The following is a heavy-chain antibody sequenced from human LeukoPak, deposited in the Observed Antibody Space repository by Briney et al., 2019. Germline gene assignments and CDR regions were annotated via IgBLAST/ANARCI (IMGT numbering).Heavy chain of an antibody. Sequence: GGSLRLSCAASGFTFSSYSMNWVRQAPGKGLEWVSSISSSSSYIYYADSVKGRFTISRDNAKNSLYLQMNSLRAEDTAVYYCAKEESSGWSDYFDYWGQGTLVTVSS. CDR1: GFTFSSYS. D-gene: IGHD6-19*01. J-gene: IGHJ4*02. CDR2: ISSSSSYI. V-gene: IGHV3-21*04. CDR3: AKEESSGWSDYFDY.